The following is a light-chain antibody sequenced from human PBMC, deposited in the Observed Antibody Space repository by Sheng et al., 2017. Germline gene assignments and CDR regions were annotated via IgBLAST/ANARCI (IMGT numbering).Light chain of an antibody. CDR3: QQYQTEPWT. J-gene: IGKJ1*01. V-gene: IGKV1-5*03. CDR2: RAS. Sequence: DIQMTQSPSTLSASVGDRVTITCRASQSISGWLAWYQQKPGTAPNLLIYRASSLESGVSSRFTGSGSGTEFTLTINSLQPDDFATYFCQQYQTEPWTFGQGTKV. CDR1: QSISGW.